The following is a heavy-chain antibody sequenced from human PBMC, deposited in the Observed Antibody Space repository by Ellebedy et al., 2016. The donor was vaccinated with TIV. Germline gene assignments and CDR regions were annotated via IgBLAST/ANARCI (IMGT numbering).Heavy chain of an antibody. Sequence: GESLKISCAASGFTFSGYWMHWVRQAPGKGLVWVSRINTDGTSRSYEDSVKGRFTISRDNAKNTLYLQMNSLRADDTAVYYCARGSARDKYGLMPCNYWGQGTLVTVSS. V-gene: IGHV3-74*01. CDR2: INTDGTSR. J-gene: IGHJ4*02. CDR1: GFTFSGYW. D-gene: IGHD5-24*01. CDR3: ARGSARDKYGLMPCNY.